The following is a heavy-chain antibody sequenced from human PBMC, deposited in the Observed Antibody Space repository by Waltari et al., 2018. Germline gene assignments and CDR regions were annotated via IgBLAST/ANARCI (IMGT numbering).Heavy chain of an antibody. D-gene: IGHD1-26*01. Sequence: EVQLVQSGAEVKKPGAAARISCRASGYTFTDYYIHWIQQAPGKVLTWMGRVDPELGDTLFVPQFQGRRTLTADTSRDTAYMELTSLHYDDTAVYYCARGPLGAAHWFDSWGQGTLVTVSS. V-gene: IGHV1-69-2*01. J-gene: IGHJ5*01. CDR3: ARGPLGAAHWFDS. CDR1: GYTFTDYY. CDR2: VDPELGDT.